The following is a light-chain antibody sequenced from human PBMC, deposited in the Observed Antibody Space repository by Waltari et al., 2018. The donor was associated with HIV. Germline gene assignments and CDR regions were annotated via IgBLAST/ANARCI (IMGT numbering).Light chain of an antibody. V-gene: IGKV4-1*01. CDR2: WAS. CDR1: QSVLYSSNNKNY. J-gene: IGKJ5*01. Sequence: DIVMTQSPDSLAVSLGERATINCKSSQSVLYSSNNKNYLAWYQQKPGQPPKLLIYWASTRESVVPDRFSGSGSGTDFTLTISSLQAEDVAVYYCQQYYNTPITFGQGTRLEIK. CDR3: QQYYNTPIT.